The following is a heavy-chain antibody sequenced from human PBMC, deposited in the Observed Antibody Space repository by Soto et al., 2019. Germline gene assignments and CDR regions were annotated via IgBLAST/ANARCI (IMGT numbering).Heavy chain of an antibody. J-gene: IGHJ4*02. Sequence: GGSLRLSCATSRFKFSAYGMHWVRQAPGKGLEWVAVIWNDGTNKYYSDAVRGRFTVSRDNSKNTLYLQMNSLTVEDKALYYCARDTWGIAAEGYYFDYWGQGTPVTVS. CDR3: ARDTWGIAAEGYYFDY. D-gene: IGHD6-13*01. CDR2: IWNDGTNK. CDR1: RFKFSAYG. V-gene: IGHV3-33*01.